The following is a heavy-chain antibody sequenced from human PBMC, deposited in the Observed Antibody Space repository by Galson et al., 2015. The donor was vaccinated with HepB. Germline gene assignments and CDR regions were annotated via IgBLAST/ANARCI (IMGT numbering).Heavy chain of an antibody. J-gene: IGHJ4*02. CDR2: ISGSGGST. Sequence: SLRLSCAASGLFTFSSYAMSWVRQAPGKGLEWVSTISGSGGSTYYADSVKGRFTISRDNSKNTLYLQMNSLRAEDTAVYYCARAWWDNNYDSSDYCNFDYWGQGTLVTVSS. V-gene: IGHV3-23*01. CDR1: GLFTFSSYA. CDR3: ARAWWDNNYDSSDYCNFDY. D-gene: IGHD3-22*01.